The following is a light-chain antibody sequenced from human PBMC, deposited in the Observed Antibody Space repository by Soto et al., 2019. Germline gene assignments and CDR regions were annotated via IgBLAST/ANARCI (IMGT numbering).Light chain of an antibody. CDR3: QQYGSSGT. V-gene: IGKV3-20*01. CDR2: GAS. CDR1: QSVSNNY. Sequence: EIVLAQSPGTLSPSPGERATLSCRSSQSVSNNYLAWYQQKPGRAPRLLIYGASNRATGIPARFSGSGSGTDFTLTISRLEPEDFAVYYCQQYGSSGTFGQGTKVDIK. J-gene: IGKJ1*01.